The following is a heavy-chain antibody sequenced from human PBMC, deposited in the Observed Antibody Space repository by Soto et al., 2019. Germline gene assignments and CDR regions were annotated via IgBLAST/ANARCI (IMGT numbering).Heavy chain of an antibody. Sequence: PGGSLRLSCAASGFTFSSYGMHWVRQAPGKGLEWVAVISYDRSNKYYADSVKGRFTISRDNSKNTLYLKMNSLRAEDSVVYYCARVASYNGWQNYDYWGHGTLVTVSS. CDR3: ARVASYNGWQNYDY. CDR2: ISYDRSNK. D-gene: IGHD6-19*01. CDR1: GFTFSSYG. V-gene: IGHV3-30*03. J-gene: IGHJ4*01.